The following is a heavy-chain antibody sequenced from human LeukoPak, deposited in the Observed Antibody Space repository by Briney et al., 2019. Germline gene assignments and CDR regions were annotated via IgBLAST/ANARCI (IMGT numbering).Heavy chain of an antibody. D-gene: IGHD3-16*01. J-gene: IGHJ2*01. CDR1: GFTFRDYG. CDR3: AKEGTWGNWYFDL. Sequence: GGSLRLSCAASGFTFRDYGMHWVRQAPGKGLEWVAVISRDGLTKYYADSVKGRFTLHRDNSRNTLYLEMNSLRDEDTAVYYCAKEGTWGNWYFDLWGRGTLVIVTS. CDR2: ISRDGLTK. V-gene: IGHV3-30*18.